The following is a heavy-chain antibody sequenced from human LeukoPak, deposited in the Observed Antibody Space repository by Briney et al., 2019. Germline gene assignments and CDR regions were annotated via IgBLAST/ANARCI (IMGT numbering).Heavy chain of an antibody. J-gene: IGHJ3*02. CDR3: ARGEATVTTFECTFDI. D-gene: IGHD4-17*01. CDR2: IIPILGIA. V-gene: IGHV1-69*04. CDR1: GDTFSSYA. Sequence: GASVKVSCKASGDTFSSYAISWVRQAPGQGLEWMGRIIPILGIANYAQKLQGRVTITADKSTSTAYMELSSLRSEDTAVYYCARGEATVTTFECTFDIWGQGTMVTVSS.